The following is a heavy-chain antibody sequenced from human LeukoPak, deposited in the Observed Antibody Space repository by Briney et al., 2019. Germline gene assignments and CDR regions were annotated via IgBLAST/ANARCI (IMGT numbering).Heavy chain of an antibody. D-gene: IGHD3-22*01. CDR2: ITPIFGTA. V-gene: IGHV1-69*01. CDR1: GGTFIRFT. Sequence: SVKVSCKASGGTFIRFTMSWVRQAPGQGFEWMGGITPIFGTANFAQKFQGRVSITADESTSTAFMELSSLRSEDTAVYYCAREWGLESSGYYYAYWGQGTLVTVSS. J-gene: IGHJ4*02. CDR3: AREWGLESSGYYYAY.